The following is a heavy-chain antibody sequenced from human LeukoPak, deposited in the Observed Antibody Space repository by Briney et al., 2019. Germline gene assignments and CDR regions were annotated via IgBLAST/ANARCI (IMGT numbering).Heavy chain of an antibody. Sequence: GRSLRLSCAASGFTFSNYAMHWVRQAPGKGLEEVAVISYDGSDKYYADSVRGRFTISRDNTKTTLYLQMNTLRAEDTAVYYCASPNYGSHWGYFDSWGQGTLVTVSS. D-gene: IGHD4-17*01. V-gene: IGHV3-30*04. CDR1: GFTFSNYA. CDR3: ASPNYGSHWGYFDS. J-gene: IGHJ4*02. CDR2: ISYDGSDK.